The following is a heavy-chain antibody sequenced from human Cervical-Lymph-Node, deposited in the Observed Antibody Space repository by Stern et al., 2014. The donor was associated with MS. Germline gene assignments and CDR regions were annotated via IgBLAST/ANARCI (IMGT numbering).Heavy chain of an antibody. D-gene: IGHD4-11*01. CDR2: ISYDGSNK. CDR1: GFTFSSYA. V-gene: IGHV3-30*01. J-gene: IGHJ4*02. CDR3: ARGNAASFDY. Sequence: QMQLVQYGGGVVQPGRSLRLSCAASGFTFSSYAMHWVRQAPGKGLEWVAVISYDGSNKYYADSVKGRFTISRDNSKNTLYLQMNSLRAEDTAVYYCARGNAASFDYWGQGTLVTVSS.